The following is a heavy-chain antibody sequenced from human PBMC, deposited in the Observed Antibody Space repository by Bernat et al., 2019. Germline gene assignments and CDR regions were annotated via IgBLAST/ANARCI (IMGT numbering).Heavy chain of an antibody. CDR3: ARGARDIAAPHHDAFDI. Sequence: EVQLVESGGGLVQPGGSLRLSCAASGFTFSSYEMNWVRQAPGKGLEWVSYISSSGSTIYYADSVKGRFTISRDNAKYSLYLQMNSLRAEDTAVYYCARGARDIAAPHHDAFDIWGQGTMVTVSS. J-gene: IGHJ3*02. CDR1: GFTFSSYE. D-gene: IGHD6-6*01. CDR2: ISSSGSTI. V-gene: IGHV3-48*03.